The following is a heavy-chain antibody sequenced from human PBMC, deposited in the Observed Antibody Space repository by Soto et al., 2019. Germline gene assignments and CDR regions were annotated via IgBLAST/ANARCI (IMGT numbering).Heavy chain of an antibody. CDR2: IYYSGST. Sequence: SETLSLTCTVSGGAISSGGYYWTWIRQHPGKGLEWIGHIYYSGSTNHNPSLKSRVTISLDTSQNQFSLKLTSVTAADTAVYYCARSTSMHAFDIWGQGTMVTVSS. J-gene: IGHJ3*02. CDR3: ARSTSMHAFDI. CDR1: GGAISSGGYY. V-gene: IGHV4-31*03.